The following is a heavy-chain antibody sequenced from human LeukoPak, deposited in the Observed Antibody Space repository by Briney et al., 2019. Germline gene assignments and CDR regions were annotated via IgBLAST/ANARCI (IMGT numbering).Heavy chain of an antibody. J-gene: IGHJ4*02. CDR1: GGSISSGGYY. V-gene: IGHV4-30-4*08. D-gene: IGHD6-13*01. Sequence: SETLSLTCTVSGGSISSGGYYWSWIRQHPGKGLEWIGFIYYRGTTYYSPSLKSRVSISIGTSRNQFSLRLNSVTAADTAVYSCARIQGSSGYGWSHFDYWGQGILVTVPS. CDR2: IYYRGTT. CDR3: ARIQGSSGYGWSHFDY.